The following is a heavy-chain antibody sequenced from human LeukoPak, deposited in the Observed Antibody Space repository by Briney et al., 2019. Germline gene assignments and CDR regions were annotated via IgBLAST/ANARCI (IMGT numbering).Heavy chain of an antibody. Sequence: GRSLRLSCAASGFTFNTYGMHWVRQAPGKGLEWVAVILSDGSNKYYADSVKGRFTISRDNSKNTLYLQMNSLGAADTAVYYCAKDVQRGSSPTDYWGQGTLVTVSS. CDR2: ILSDGSNK. V-gene: IGHV3-30*18. CDR3: AKDVQRGSSPTDY. J-gene: IGHJ4*02. D-gene: IGHD1-26*01. CDR1: GFTFNTYG.